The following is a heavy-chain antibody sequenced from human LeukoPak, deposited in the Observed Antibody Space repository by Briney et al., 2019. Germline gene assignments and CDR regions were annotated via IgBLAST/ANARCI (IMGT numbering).Heavy chain of an antibody. CDR2: ISAYNGNT. CDR3: ARDSFCYDSSGTFDY. V-gene: IGHV1-18*01. J-gene: IGHJ4*02. D-gene: IGHD3-22*01. CDR1: GYTFTSYG. Sequence: ASVKVSCKAFGYTFTSYGISWVRQAPGRGLEWMGWISAYNGNTNYAQKLQGRVTMTTDTSTSTAYMELRSLRSDDTAVYYCARDSFCYDSSGTFDYWGQGTLVTVSS.